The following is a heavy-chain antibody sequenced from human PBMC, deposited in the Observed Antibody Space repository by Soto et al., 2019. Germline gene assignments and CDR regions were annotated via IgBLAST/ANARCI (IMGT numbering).Heavy chain of an antibody. Sequence: EVQLVESGGGLVKPGGSRRPPGAASGFPFGSYSRNGFRQAPGRGREWVSSISSSSSYIYYADSVKGRFTISRDNAKNSLYLQMNSLRAEDTAVYYCARDRYDSTFDYWGQGTLVTVSS. CDR1: GFPFGSYS. V-gene: IGHV3-21*01. CDR3: ARDRYDSTFDY. CDR2: ISSSSSYI. D-gene: IGHD3-22*01. J-gene: IGHJ4*02.